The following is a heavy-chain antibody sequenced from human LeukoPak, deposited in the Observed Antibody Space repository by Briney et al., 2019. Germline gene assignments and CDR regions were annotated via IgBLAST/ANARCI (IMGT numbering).Heavy chain of an antibody. V-gene: IGHV3-23*01. J-gene: IGHJ5*02. CDR2: ISGSGGST. D-gene: IGHD6-13*01. Sequence: GGSLRLSCAASGFTFSSYAMSWVRQAPGKGLEWVSAISGSGGSTYYADSVKGRFTISRDNAKNSLYLQMNSLRAEDTAMYYCARDLDSSSWWNWFDPWGQGTLVTVSS. CDR1: GFTFSSYA. CDR3: ARDLDSSSWWNWFDP.